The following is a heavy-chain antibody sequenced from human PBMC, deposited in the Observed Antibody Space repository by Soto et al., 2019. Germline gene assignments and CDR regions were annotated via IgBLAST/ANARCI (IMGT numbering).Heavy chain of an antibody. D-gene: IGHD4-17*01. V-gene: IGHV1-8*01. CDR2: MNPNSGNT. Sequence: QVQLVQSGAEVKKPGASVKVSCKASGYTFTSYDINWVRQATGQGLEWMGWMNPNSGNTGYAQKFQGRVTMTRNTSISTAYMELINLRSEDTAVYYGAKSISGLRAVHYYHGMDFWGQGTTVTVSS. CDR1: GYTFTSYD. J-gene: IGHJ6*02. CDR3: AKSISGLRAVHYYHGMDF.